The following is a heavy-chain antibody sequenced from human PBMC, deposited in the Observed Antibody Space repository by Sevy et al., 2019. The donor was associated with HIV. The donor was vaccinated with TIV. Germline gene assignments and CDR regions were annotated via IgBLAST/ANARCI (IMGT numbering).Heavy chain of an antibody. CDR1: GFTFSSYA. D-gene: IGHD3-22*01. J-gene: IGHJ3*02. CDR2: ISYDGSNK. CDR3: AREGDYDSSGYYYGSGFDI. V-gene: IGHV3-30-3*01. Sequence: GGSLRLSCAASGFTFSSYAMHWVRQAPGKGLEWVAVISYDGSNKYYADSVKGRFTISRDNSKNTLYLQMNSLRAEDTAVYYCAREGDYDSSGYYYGSGFDIWDQGTMVTVSS.